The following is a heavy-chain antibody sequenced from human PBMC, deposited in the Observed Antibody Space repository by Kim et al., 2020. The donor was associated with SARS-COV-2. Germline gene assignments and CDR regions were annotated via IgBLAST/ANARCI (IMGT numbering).Heavy chain of an antibody. CDR3: ARASYCGGDCYLGH. J-gene: IGHJ4*02. V-gene: IGHV4-39*07. CDR1: GGSISSDSYY. D-gene: IGHD2-21*02. Sequence: SETLSLTCTVSGGSISSDSYYWGWIRQPPGKGLEWIGTIYYNGNTYYKPSLQSRVTISMDTSNYQFSLRLNSVTAADTAVYYCARASYCGGDCYLGHWGQGILVTVSS. CDR2: IYYNGNT.